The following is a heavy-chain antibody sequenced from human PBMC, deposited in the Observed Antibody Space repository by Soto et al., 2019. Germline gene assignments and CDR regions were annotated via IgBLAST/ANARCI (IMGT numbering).Heavy chain of an antibody. D-gene: IGHD3-3*01. CDR3: ARDTYYDFWSGYPRYYYYYYMDV. CDR1: GFTFSSYW. J-gene: IGHJ6*03. V-gene: IGHV3-7*01. Sequence: GGSLRLSCAASGFTFSSYWMSWVRQAPGKGLEWVANIKQDGSEKYYVDSVKGRFTISRDNAKNSLYLQMNSLRAEDTAVYYCARDTYYDFWSGYPRYYYYYYMDVWGKGTTVTVSS. CDR2: IKQDGSEK.